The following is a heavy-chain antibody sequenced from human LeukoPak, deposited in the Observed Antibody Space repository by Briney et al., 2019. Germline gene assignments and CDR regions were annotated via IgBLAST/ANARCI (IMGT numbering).Heavy chain of an antibody. J-gene: IGHJ6*03. CDR3: ARGNQLLRFGYYYMDV. CDR1: GGSFSGYY. Sequence: KPSETLSLTCAVYGGSFSGYYWSWIRQPPGKGLEWIGEINHSGSTNYNPSLKSRVTISVDTSKNQFSLKLSSVTAADTAVYYCARGNQLLRFGYYYMDVWGKGTTVTVSS. D-gene: IGHD2-2*01. CDR2: INHSGST. V-gene: IGHV4-34*01.